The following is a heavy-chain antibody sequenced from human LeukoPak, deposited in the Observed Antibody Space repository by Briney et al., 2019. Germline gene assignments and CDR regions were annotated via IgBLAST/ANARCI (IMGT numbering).Heavy chain of an antibody. D-gene: IGHD5-18*01. CDR3: ARSYQYGGYSYGFDY. CDR1: GGSISSSSYY. CDR2: IYYSGST. Sequence: SETLSLTCTVSGGSISSSSYYWGWIRQPPGKGLEWIGSIYYSGSTYYNPSLKSRVTISADTSKNQFSLKLSSVTAADTAVYYCARSYQYGGYSYGFDYWGQGTLVTVSS. J-gene: IGHJ4*02. V-gene: IGHV4-39*01.